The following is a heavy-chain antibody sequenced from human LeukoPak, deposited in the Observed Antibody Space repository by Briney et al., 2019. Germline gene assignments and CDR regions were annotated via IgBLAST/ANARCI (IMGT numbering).Heavy chain of an antibody. CDR1: GFTFTKYW. J-gene: IGHJ3*02. V-gene: IGHV3-7*03. D-gene: IGHD3-22*01. Sequence: GGSLRLSCAASGFTFTKYWMSWVRQAPGKGLEWVANVNENGSEKKYLDSVKGRFAISRDNSKNTLHLQMNSLRAEDTAVYYCARDQYDRSRRTGAFDIWGQGTMVTVSS. CDR3: ARDQYDRSRRTGAFDI. CDR2: VNENGSEK.